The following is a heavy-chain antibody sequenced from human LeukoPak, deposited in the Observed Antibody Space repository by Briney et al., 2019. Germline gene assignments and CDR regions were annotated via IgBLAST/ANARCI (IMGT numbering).Heavy chain of an antibody. V-gene: IGHV3-33*01. Sequence: PGGSLRLSCAASGFTFSSYGMHWVRQAPGKGLEWVAVIWYDGSNKYYADSVKGRFTISRDNSKNTLYLQMGSLRAEDMAVYYCARADSYYDFWSGYRAYYYYGMDVWGQGTTVTVSS. CDR2: IWYDGSNK. J-gene: IGHJ6*02. CDR3: ARADSYYDFWSGYRAYYYYGMDV. D-gene: IGHD3-3*01. CDR1: GFTFSSYG.